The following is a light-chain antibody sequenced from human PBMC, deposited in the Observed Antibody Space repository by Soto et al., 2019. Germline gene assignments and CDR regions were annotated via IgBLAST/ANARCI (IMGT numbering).Light chain of an antibody. V-gene: IGLV2-23*01. CDR2: EGS. CDR3: GSYAGSSTLV. J-gene: IGLJ3*02. Sequence: QSALTQPASVSGSPGQSITISCTGTSSDVGTYNLVSWYQQHPGTAPKLMIYEGSKRPSGVSNRFSGSKSGNTASLTISGLQAEDEAYYYCGSYAGSSTLVVGGGTQLTVL. CDR1: SSDVGTYNL.